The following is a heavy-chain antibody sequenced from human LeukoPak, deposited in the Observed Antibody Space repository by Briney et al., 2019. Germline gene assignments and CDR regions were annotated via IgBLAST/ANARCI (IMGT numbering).Heavy chain of an antibody. CDR3: ARDGGGYSYVGYFDY. V-gene: IGHV4-59*01. J-gene: IGHJ4*02. D-gene: IGHD5-18*01. CDR1: GGSISSYY. Sequence: SETLSLTCTVSGGSISSYYWSWIRQPPGKGLEWIGYIYYSGSTNHNPSLKSRVTISVDTSKNQFSLKLSSVTAADTAVYYCARDGGGYSYVGYFDYWGQGTLVTVSS. CDR2: IYYSGST.